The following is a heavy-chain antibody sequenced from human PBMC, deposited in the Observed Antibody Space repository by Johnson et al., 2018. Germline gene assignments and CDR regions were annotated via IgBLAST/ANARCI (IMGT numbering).Heavy chain of an antibody. CDR2: IWYDGSNK. D-gene: IGHD6-19*01. Sequence: VQLVQSGGGVVQPGRSLRLSCAASGFTFSSYGMHWVRQAPGKGLEWVAIIWYDGSNKYYADSVKGRFTISRDNSKNTLYLQMNSLGAEDTAVYYCARDPAVGGGDAFDIWGQGTMVTVSS. V-gene: IGHV3-33*01. CDR1: GFTFSSYG. J-gene: IGHJ3*02. CDR3: ARDPAVGGGDAFDI.